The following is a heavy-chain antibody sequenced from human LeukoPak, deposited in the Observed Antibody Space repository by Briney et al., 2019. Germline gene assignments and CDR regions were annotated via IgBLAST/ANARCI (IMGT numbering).Heavy chain of an antibody. CDR2: ISSSSSYI. Sequence: GGSLRLSSAASGFTFSSYSMNWARQAPGKGLEWVSSISSSSSYIYYADSVKGRFTISRDNAKNSLYLQMNSLRAEDMAVYYCARAEGRWLRRDNWFDPWGQGTLVTVSS. V-gene: IGHV3-21*01. CDR1: GFTFSSYS. J-gene: IGHJ5*02. CDR3: ARAEGRWLRRDNWFDP. D-gene: IGHD4-23*01.